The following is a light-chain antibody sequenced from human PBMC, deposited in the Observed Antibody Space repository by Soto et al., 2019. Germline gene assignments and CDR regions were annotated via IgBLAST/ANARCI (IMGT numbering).Light chain of an antibody. CDR3: QQYNNWPWT. V-gene: IGKV3-15*01. J-gene: IGKJ3*01. CDR2: GAS. CDR1: QSVSSN. Sequence: EIVMTQSPATLSVSPGERATLSCRASQSVSSNLAWYQQKPGQAPKLLIYGASTRATGIPARFSGSGSGTEFPLTISSLQSEDFAVYYCQQYNNWPWTFGPGTNVDIK.